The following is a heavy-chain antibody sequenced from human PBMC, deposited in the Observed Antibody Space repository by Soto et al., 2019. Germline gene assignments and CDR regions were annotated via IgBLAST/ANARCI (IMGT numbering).Heavy chain of an antibody. Sequence: QVQLVESGGGLVKPGVSLRLSCAASGFSFTDYYMSWIRQAPGKGMECDSDISLSGSHTNYANSVKGRFTISRDNNTNSLYVQMTSMRGEDTAVYYCVTTWSGNSEESYWVHGTLVTVSS. V-gene: IGHV3-11*05. CDR1: GFSFTDYY. J-gene: IGHJ4*01. D-gene: IGHD3-3*01. CDR3: VTTWSGNSEESY. CDR2: ISLSGSHT.